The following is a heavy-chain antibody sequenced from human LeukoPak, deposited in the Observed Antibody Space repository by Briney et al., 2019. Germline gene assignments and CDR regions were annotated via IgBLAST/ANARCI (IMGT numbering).Heavy chain of an antibody. Sequence: SQTLSLTCAISGDSVSSNSAAWNWIRQSPSRGLEWLGRTYFRSKWYNDYAVSVKSRITINPDTSKNHFSLQLNSVTPEDTAVYYCARDIPYCSDGVCYSRWFDPWGQGTLVTVSS. CDR2: TYFRSKWYN. CDR3: ARDIPYCSDGVCYSRWFDP. CDR1: GDSVSSNSAA. J-gene: IGHJ5*02. D-gene: IGHD2-8*01. V-gene: IGHV6-1*01.